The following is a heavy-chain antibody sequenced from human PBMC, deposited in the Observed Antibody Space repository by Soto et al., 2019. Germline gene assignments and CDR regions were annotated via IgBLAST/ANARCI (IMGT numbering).Heavy chain of an antibody. CDR3: ARGGYSSSSPLLDY. CDR2: IYYSGST. Sequence: SETLSLTCTVSGGSISSYDWSWIRQPPGKGLEWIGYIYYSGSTNYNPSLKSRVTISVDTSKNQFSLKLSSVTAADTAVYYCARGGYSSSSPLLDYWGQGTLVTVSS. J-gene: IGHJ4*02. D-gene: IGHD6-6*01. CDR1: GGSISSYD. V-gene: IGHV4-59*01.